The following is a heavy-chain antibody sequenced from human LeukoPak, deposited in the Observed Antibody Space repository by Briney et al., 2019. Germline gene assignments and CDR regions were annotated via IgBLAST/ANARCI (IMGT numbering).Heavy chain of an antibody. D-gene: IGHD3-16*02. CDR3: ARERLSNWFDP. CDR1: GGSISSGSYY. Sequence: PSETLPLTCTVSGGSISSGSYYWSWIRQPAGKGLEWIGRIYTSGSTNYNPSLKSRVTISVDTSKNQFSLKLSSVTAADTAVYYCARERLSNWFDPWGQGTLVTVSS. J-gene: IGHJ5*02. V-gene: IGHV4-61*02. CDR2: IYTSGST.